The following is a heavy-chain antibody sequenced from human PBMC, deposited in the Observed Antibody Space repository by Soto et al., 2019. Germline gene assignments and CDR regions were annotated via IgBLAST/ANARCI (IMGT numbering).Heavy chain of an antibody. CDR1: GGSMSSYY. Sequence: SETRSLTCTVSGGSMSSYYWSWIRQPPGKGLEWIGYIYYGGSTNYNPSLKSRVTISLDTSKSQFSLKLSSVTAADTAVYYCARDRYTTGWYYFDPWGQGTLVTVSS. V-gene: IGHV4-59*01. J-gene: IGHJ5*02. CDR3: ARDRYTTGWYYFDP. CDR2: IYYGGST. D-gene: IGHD6-19*01.